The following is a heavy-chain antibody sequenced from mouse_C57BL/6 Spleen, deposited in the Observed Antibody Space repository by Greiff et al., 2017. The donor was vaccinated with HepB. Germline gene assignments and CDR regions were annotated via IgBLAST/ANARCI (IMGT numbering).Heavy chain of an antibody. CDR3: ARMGTGTGWFAY. CDR1: GYAFSSFW. J-gene: IGHJ3*01. CDR2: IYPGDGDN. D-gene: IGHD4-1*01. V-gene: IGHV1-82*01. Sequence: QVQLQQSGPELVKPGDSVKISCKASGYAFSSFWMNWVKQRPGKGLEWIGRIYPGDGDNNYNGKFKGKATLTADKSSSTAYMQLSSLTSEDSAVYFCARMGTGTGWFAYWGQGTLVTVSA.